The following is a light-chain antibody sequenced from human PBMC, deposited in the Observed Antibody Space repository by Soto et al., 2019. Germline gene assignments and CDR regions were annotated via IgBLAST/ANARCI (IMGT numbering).Light chain of an antibody. CDR2: GAS. Sequence: EIVLTQSPGTLSLSPGERATLSCKASQSVSTNYFAWYQQKPGRSPRLLIHGASTRAPGTPDRFSGSGSGNDFTLTVDSLEPEDFAVYYCQQHGTSPFTFGQGTRLDVK. CDR3: QQHGTSPFT. J-gene: IGKJ5*01. CDR1: QSVSTNY. V-gene: IGKV3-20*01.